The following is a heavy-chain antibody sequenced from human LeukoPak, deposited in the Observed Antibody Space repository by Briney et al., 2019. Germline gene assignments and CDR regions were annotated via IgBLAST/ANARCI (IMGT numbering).Heavy chain of an antibody. V-gene: IGHV3-74*01. CDR2: ISSDESIT. CDR3: ARDYGGSDFDY. D-gene: IGHD3-16*01. Sequence: GGSLRLSCAASGFTFSNYWMHWVRQAPGKGLVWVSRISSDESITSYADSVKGRFTISRDNAKNSLYLQINSLSAEDTAVYYCARDYGGSDFDYWGQGTLVTVSS. J-gene: IGHJ4*02. CDR1: GFTFSNYW.